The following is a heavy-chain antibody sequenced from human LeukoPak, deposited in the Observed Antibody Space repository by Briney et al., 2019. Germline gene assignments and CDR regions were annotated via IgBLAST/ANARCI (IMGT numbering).Heavy chain of an antibody. J-gene: IGHJ4*02. CDR3: ARISDYDSSGYQKYYFDY. CDR2: IEWDDDK. CDR1: GGSIRSGDFY. D-gene: IGHD3-22*01. Sequence: TLSLTCTVSGGSIRSGDFYWSWIRQPPGKALEWLALIEWDDDKYYSTSLKTRLTISKDTSKNQVVLTMTNMDPVDTATYYCARISDYDSSGYQKYYFDYWGQGTLVTVSS. V-gene: IGHV2-70*18.